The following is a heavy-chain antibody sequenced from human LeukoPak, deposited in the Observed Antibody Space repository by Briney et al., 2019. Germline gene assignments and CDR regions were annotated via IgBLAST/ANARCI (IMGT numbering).Heavy chain of an antibody. J-gene: IGHJ3*02. V-gene: IGHV4-4*07. CDR3: ARGAYYYDSSGYQVDAFDI. CDR2: IYTSGST. D-gene: IGHD3-22*01. Sequence: PSETLSLTCTVPGGSISSYYWSWIRQPAGKGLEWIGRIYTSGSTNYNPSLKSRVTMSVDTSKNQSSLKLSSVTAADTAVYYCARGAYYYDSSGYQVDAFDIWGQGTMVTVSS. CDR1: GGSISSYY.